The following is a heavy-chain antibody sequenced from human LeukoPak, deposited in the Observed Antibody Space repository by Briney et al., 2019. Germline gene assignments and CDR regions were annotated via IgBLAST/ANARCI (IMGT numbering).Heavy chain of an antibody. CDR2: IYPGDSDT. D-gene: IGHD3-3*01. J-gene: IGHJ3*02. V-gene: IGHV5-51*01. CDR3: ARHLFLTTEWDYDSRGAFDI. Sequence: GESLKISCKGSGYSFTSYWIGWVRQMPGKGLEWMGIIYPGDSDTRYSPSFQGQVTISADKSISTAYLQWSSLKASDTAMYYCARHLFLTTEWDYDSRGAFDIWGQGTMVTVSS. CDR1: GYSFTSYW.